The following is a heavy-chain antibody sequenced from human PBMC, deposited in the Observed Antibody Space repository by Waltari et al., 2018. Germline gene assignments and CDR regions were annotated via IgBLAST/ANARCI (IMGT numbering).Heavy chain of an antibody. CDR2: VDPEDGET. J-gene: IGHJ4*02. V-gene: IGHV1-69-2*01. D-gene: IGHD6-6*01. Sequence: ATVKISCKASGYTFTDYYMHWVQQAPGKGLEWMGRVDPEDGETIYAEKFQGRVTITADTSTDTAYMELSSLRSEDTAVYYCATGISSSLAARPVGIFDYWGQGTLVTVSS. CDR1: GYTFTDYY. CDR3: ATGISSSLAARPVGIFDY.